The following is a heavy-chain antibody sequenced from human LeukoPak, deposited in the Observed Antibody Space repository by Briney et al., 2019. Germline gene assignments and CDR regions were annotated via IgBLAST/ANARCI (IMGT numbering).Heavy chain of an antibody. J-gene: IGHJ4*02. Sequence: KSSGPTLVNPTQTLTLTCTFSGFSLSTSGVGVGWIRQPPGKALEWLALIYWNDDNRYSPSLKSRLTITKDTSKNQVVLKMTKMDPVDTATYYCAHYGDYRLLYYFDNWGQGTLVTVSS. CDR3: AHYGDYRLLYYFDN. CDR2: IYWNDDN. V-gene: IGHV2-5*01. CDR1: GFSLSTSGVG. D-gene: IGHD4-17*01.